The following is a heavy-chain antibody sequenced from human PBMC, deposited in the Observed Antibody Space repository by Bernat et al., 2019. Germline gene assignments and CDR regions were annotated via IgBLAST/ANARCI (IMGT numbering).Heavy chain of an antibody. D-gene: IGHD3-3*01. CDR2: IYSGGST. CDR1: GFTVSSNY. CDR3: AGESSLEWLFYLDY. V-gene: IGHV3-53*02. J-gene: IGHJ4*02. Sequence: EVQLVETGGGLIQPGGSLRLSCAASGFTVSSNYMSWVRQAPGKGLEWVSVIYSGGSTYYADSVKCRFTISRDNSKNTLYLQMNSQRAEDTAVYYCAGESSLEWLFYLDYWGQGTLVTVSS.